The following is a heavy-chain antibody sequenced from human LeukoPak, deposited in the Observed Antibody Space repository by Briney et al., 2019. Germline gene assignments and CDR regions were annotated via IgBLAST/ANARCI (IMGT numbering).Heavy chain of an antibody. V-gene: IGHV3-74*01. CDR1: GFTFSNYW. CDR2: LNSDGCST. J-gene: IGHJ4*02. Sequence: GGSLRLSCAASGFTFSNYWMHWVRQAPGKGLVWVSRLNSDGCSTNYADSVKGRFTISRDNAKNTLYLQMNSLRDEDTAVFYCARSRYDYIWGIDYWGQGTLVTISS. CDR3: ARSRYDYIWGIDY. D-gene: IGHD3-16*01.